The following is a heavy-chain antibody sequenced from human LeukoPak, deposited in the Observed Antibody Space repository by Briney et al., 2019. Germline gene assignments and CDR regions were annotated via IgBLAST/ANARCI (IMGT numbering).Heavy chain of an antibody. J-gene: IGHJ6*03. CDR3: ARGYTYYDILTGYYSYAGYYYYMDV. D-gene: IGHD3-9*01. V-gene: IGHV4-59*01. Sequence: SETLSLTCTVSGGSISSYYWSWIRQPPGKGLEWIGYIYYSGSTNYNPSLKSRVTISVDTSKNQFSLKLSSVTAADTAVYYCARGYTYYDILTGYYSYAGYYYYMDVWGKGTTVTISS. CDR2: IYYSGST. CDR1: GGSISSYY.